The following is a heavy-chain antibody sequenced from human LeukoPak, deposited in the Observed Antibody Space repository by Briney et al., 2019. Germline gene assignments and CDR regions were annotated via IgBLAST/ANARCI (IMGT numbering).Heavy chain of an antibody. V-gene: IGHV3-23*01. D-gene: IGHD3-22*01. CDR2: ISGSGGST. CDR1: GFTFSSYA. Sequence: GGTLRLSCAASGFTFSSYAMSWVRQAPGKGLEWVSAISGSGGSTYYADSVKGRFTISRDNSKNTLYLQMNSLRAEDTAVYYCAKAADSSGYPRPFDYWGQGTLVTVSS. CDR3: AKAADSSGYPRPFDY. J-gene: IGHJ4*02.